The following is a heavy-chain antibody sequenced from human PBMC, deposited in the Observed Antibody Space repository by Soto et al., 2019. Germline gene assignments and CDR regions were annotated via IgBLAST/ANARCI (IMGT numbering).Heavy chain of an antibody. V-gene: IGHV1-69*13. CDR2: IIPIFGTA. D-gene: IGHD6-13*01. Sequence: SVKVSCKASGGTFSSYAISWVRQAPGQGLEWMGGIIPIFGTANYAQKFQGRVTITADESTSTAYMELSSLRSEDTAVYYCARVITYSSSGGYYYYYGMDVWGQGTTVTVSS. CDR1: GGTFSSYA. CDR3: ARVITYSSSGGYYYYYGMDV. J-gene: IGHJ6*02.